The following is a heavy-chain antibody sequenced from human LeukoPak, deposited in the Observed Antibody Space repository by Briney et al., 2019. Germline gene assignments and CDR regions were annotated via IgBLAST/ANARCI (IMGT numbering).Heavy chain of an antibody. CDR3: ARADRLHGGPYLIGP. D-gene: IGHD3-16*01. CDR2: INPNSGGT. CDR1: GYSFTDYY. Sequence: ASVKVSCKTSGYSFTDYYMHWVRQAPGQGLEWMGWINPNSGGTSSAQKFQGRVTMTRDTSITTVYMEVIWLTSDDTAMYYCARADRLHGGPYLIGPWGQGTLVTVSS. V-gene: IGHV1-2*02. J-gene: IGHJ5*02.